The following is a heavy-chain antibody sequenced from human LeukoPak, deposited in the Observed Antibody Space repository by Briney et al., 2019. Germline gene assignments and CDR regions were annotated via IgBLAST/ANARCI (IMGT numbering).Heavy chain of an antibody. CDR2: IWHDGSNK. Sequence: PGGSLRLSCAASGFSFSAYGMHWVRQAPGKGLEWVALIWHDGSNKYYADSVKGRFSISRDNSNNTLYLQMNSLRAEDTAVYYCARVGSSSWDFDYWGQGTLVTVSS. CDR1: GFSFSAYG. D-gene: IGHD6-13*01. CDR3: ARVGSSSWDFDY. V-gene: IGHV3-33*01. J-gene: IGHJ4*02.